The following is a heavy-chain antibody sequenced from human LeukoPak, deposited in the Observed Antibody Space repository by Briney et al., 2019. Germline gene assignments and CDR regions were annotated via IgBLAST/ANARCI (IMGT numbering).Heavy chain of an antibody. CDR3: ARVEAVYYYGSASPYSPY. V-gene: IGHV3-69-1*01. D-gene: IGHD3-10*01. CDR1: EFSVGSNY. Sequence: PGGSLRLSCAASEFSVGSNYMTWVRQAPGKGLEWVSYISSSSTIYYADSVKGRFTISRDNAKNSLYLQMNSLRAEDTAVYYCARVEAVYYYGSASPYSPYWGQGTLVTVSS. J-gene: IGHJ4*02. CDR2: ISSSSTI.